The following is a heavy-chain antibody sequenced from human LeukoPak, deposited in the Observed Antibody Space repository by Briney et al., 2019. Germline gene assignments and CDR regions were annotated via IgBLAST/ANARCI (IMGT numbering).Heavy chain of an antibody. CDR1: GYTFTSYA. J-gene: IGHJ5*02. V-gene: IGHV1-69*13. CDR2: IIPIFGTA. D-gene: IGHD3-10*01. CDR3: VRERATMVRGNWFDP. Sequence: SVKVSCKASGYTFTSYAMNWVRQAPGQGLEWMGGIIPIFGTANYAQKFQGRVTITADESTSTAYMELSSLRSEDTAVYYCVRERATMVRGNWFDPWGQGTLVTVSS.